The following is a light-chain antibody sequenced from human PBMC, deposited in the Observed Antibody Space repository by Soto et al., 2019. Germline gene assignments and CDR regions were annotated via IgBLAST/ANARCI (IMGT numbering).Light chain of an antibody. CDR1: QSISSY. CDR3: QHSYSTPPFT. Sequence: DIPMTQSPSSLSASVGDRVTITCRASQSISSYLNWYQQKPGKAPKLLIYAASILQSGVPSRVSGSGSGTDFTLTISSLQPEDFATYYCQHSYSTPPFTFGPGTKVDI. J-gene: IGKJ3*01. CDR2: AAS. V-gene: IGKV1-39*01.